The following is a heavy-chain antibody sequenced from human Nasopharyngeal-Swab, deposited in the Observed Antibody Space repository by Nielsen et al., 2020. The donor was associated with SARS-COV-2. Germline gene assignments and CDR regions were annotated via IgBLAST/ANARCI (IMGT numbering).Heavy chain of an antibody. CDR2: ISSDGSST. Sequence: GESLKISCAASGFTFSSYWMHWVRQAPGKGLVWVSRISSDGSSTSYADSVKGRFTISRDNAKNTLYLQMNSLRAEDTAVYYCATPYYDFWSGYYSEYFQHWGQGTLVTVSS. J-gene: IGHJ1*01. D-gene: IGHD3-3*01. V-gene: IGHV3-74*01. CDR1: GFTFSSYW. CDR3: ATPYYDFWSGYYSEYFQH.